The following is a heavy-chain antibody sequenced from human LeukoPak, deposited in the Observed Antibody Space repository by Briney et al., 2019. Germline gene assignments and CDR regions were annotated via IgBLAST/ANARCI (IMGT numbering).Heavy chain of an antibody. CDR3: ARQSYGSTINNWFDP. Sequence: SETLSLTRTVSSGSISSSNYYWGWIRQPPGKGLEWIGTIYYRGGTYYNPSLNSRVTISVDTSKNQFSLKLRSVTAADTAVYYCARQSYGSTINNWFDPWGQGTLVTVSS. CDR1: SGSISSSNYY. D-gene: IGHD3-10*01. CDR2: IYYRGGT. J-gene: IGHJ5*02. V-gene: IGHV4-39*01.